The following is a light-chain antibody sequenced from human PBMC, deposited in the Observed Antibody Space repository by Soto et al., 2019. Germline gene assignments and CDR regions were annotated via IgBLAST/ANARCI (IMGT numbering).Light chain of an antibody. J-gene: IGKJ5*01. Sequence: EILLTQSPGTLSLSPGERATLSCRASQSVSSSYLAWYQQKPGQPPRLLIYGASSRATGIPDRFSGSGSGTDFTLTISRLEPEDFAVSYCQHYDSLPITFGQGTRLEIK. CDR2: GAS. CDR3: QHYDSLPIT. V-gene: IGKV3-20*01. CDR1: QSVSSSY.